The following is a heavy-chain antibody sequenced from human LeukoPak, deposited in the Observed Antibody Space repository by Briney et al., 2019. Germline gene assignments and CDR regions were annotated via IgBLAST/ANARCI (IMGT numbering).Heavy chain of an antibody. CDR2: ISSSSSYI. CDR1: GFTFGSYS. Sequence: GGSLRLSCAASGFTFGSYSMNWVRQAPGKGLEWVSSISSSSSYIYYADSVKGRFTISRDNAKNSLYLQMNSLRAEDTAVYYCAREAVAVAALDYWGQGTLVTVSS. D-gene: IGHD6-19*01. J-gene: IGHJ4*02. CDR3: AREAVAVAALDY. V-gene: IGHV3-21*01.